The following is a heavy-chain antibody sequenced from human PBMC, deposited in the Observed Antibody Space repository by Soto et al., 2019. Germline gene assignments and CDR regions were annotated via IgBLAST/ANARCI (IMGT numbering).Heavy chain of an antibody. CDR3: ARMPPRKVFWSGYSYYFDY. Sequence: ASVKVSCKASGYTFTSYDINWVRQAAGQGLEWMGWMNPNSGDTGYAQKFQGRVTMTRNISINTAYMELSSLRSEDTAVYYCARMPPRKVFWSGYSYYFDYWGQGTLVTVSS. CDR1: GYTFTSYD. J-gene: IGHJ4*02. CDR2: MNPNSGDT. V-gene: IGHV1-8*01. D-gene: IGHD3-3*01.